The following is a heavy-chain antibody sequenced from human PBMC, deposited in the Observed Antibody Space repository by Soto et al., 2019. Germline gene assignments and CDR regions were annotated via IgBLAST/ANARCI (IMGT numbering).Heavy chain of an antibody. CDR1: GFTFSTYA. V-gene: IGHV3-30-3*01. D-gene: IGHD3-10*01. Sequence: QVQLVESGGGVVQPGRSLRLSCAASGFTFSTYAMHWVRQAPGKGLEWVAVISYAGNNKYYADSVKGRFTISRDYSKNTLYLQMNSLRAVDTAVYYCARGGNLWFGEPFDYWGQGALVTVSS. J-gene: IGHJ4*02. CDR3: ARGGNLWFGEPFDY. CDR2: ISYAGNNK.